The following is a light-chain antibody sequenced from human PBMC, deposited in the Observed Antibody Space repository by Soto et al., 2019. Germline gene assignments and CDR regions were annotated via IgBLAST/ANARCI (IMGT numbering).Light chain of an antibody. CDR3: HQYNNSPYT. CDR2: GAS. CDR1: QSISSN. Sequence: EIVMTQSPATLSLSPGERATLSCRASQSISSNLAWYQQKPGQAPTRLIYGASTRATGITDRFSSSGSGTDFNLTISSLQHEDFAVYYCHQYNNSPYTFGQGTKVEIK. J-gene: IGKJ1*01. V-gene: IGKV3-15*01.